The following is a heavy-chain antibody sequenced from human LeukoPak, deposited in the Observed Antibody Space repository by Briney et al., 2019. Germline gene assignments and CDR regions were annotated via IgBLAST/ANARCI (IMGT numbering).Heavy chain of an antibody. V-gene: IGHV4-34*01. D-gene: IGHD6-6*01. J-gene: IGHJ4*02. CDR3: ARGLRQLVRSWHY. Sequence: PSETLSLTCAVYGGSFSGYYWSWIRQPPRKGLEWIGEINYRGRTNYNQSLKSRVTISVDTSKNQFSLKLSSVTAADTAVYYCARGLRQLVRSWHYWGQGTLVTVSS. CDR1: GGSFSGYY. CDR2: INYRGRT.